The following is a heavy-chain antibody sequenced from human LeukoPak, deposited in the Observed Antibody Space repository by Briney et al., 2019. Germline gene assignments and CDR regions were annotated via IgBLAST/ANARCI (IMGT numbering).Heavy chain of an antibody. CDR1: GFTFGIFS. CDR2: VNRSGDST. Sequence: PGGSLRLSCAASGFTFGIFSMTWVRQAPGKRLEWVSTVNRSGDSTYYANSVKGRFTISRDNSRDTIFLQMDSLRAGDTAIYYCAKDRAGTPWADWGQGTLVTVSS. V-gene: IGHV3-23*01. CDR3: AKDRAGTPWAD. J-gene: IGHJ4*02. D-gene: IGHD1-1*01.